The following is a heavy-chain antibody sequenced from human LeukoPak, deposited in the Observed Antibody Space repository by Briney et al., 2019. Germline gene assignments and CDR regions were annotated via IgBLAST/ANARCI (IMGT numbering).Heavy chain of an antibody. CDR1: GYSFTSYW. V-gene: IGHV5-51*01. CDR2: IYPGDSDT. CDR3: ARVGDSSGYYYNHYWYFDL. D-gene: IGHD3-22*01. Sequence: KGGASLKISCKGSGYSFTSYWIGWVRQLPGKGLEWMGIIYPGDSDTRYSPSFQGQVTISADKSISTAYLQWSSLKASDTAMYYCARVGDSSGYYYNHYWYFDLWGRGTLVTVSS. J-gene: IGHJ2*01.